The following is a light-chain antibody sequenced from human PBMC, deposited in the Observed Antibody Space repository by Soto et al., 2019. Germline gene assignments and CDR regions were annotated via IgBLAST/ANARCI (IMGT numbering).Light chain of an antibody. J-gene: IGKJ1*01. CDR2: QAS. V-gene: IGKV1-5*03. Sequence: DIQMTQSPSSVSASVGDRVTITCRASQGISSWLAWYQQKPGKAPSLLIYQASILQRGVPSRFSGSGFGTEFSLTISGLQPEDFGMYYCQQYNSHWSWTFGQGTKVDIK. CDR1: QGISSW. CDR3: QQYNSHWSWT.